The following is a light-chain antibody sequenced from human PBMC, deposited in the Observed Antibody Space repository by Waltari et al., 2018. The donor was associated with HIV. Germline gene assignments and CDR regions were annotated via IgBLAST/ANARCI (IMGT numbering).Light chain of an antibody. CDR2: EVS. Sequence: QSALTPPASVSGSPGQSITISCTGTSSAVGTYNLVPRYQQYPGKAPKLIIYEVSKRPSGVSNRFSGSKSGNTASLTISGLRAADEADYYCCSYATSSTFVVFGGGTKLTVL. J-gene: IGLJ2*01. CDR3: CSYATSSTFVV. CDR1: SSAVGTYNL. V-gene: IGLV2-23*02.